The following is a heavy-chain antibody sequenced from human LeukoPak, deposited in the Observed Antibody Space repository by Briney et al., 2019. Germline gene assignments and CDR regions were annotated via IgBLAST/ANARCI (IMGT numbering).Heavy chain of an antibody. CDR1: GLTFSNDW. CDR2: INTDGSTT. CDR3: ARGRGGSYHY. D-gene: IGHD1-26*01. Sequence: PGGSLRLSGAASGLTFSNDWMHWVRQAPGKGLVWVSRINTDGSTTTYADSVKGRFTISRDNAKNTLYLQMNSLRVEDTAVYYCARGRGGSYHYWGQGTLVTVSS. V-gene: IGHV3-74*01. J-gene: IGHJ4*02.